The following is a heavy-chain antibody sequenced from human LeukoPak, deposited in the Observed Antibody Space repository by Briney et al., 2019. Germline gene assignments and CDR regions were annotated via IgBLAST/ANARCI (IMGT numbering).Heavy chain of an antibody. V-gene: IGHV3-21*01. J-gene: IGHJ4*02. CDR2: ISSSSSYI. CDR1: GFTFSSYS. Sequence: GGSLRLSCAASGFTFSSYSMNWVRQAPGKGLEWVSSISSSSSYIYYADSVKGRFTISRDNAKNPLYLQMNSLRAEDTAVYYCARESKSSRNFDYWGQGTLVTVSS. CDR3: ARESKSSRNFDY.